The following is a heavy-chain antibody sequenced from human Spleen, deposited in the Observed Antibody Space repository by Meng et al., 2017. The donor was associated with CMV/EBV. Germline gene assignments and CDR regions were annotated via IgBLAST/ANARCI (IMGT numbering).Heavy chain of an antibody. Sequence: GESLKISCAVSGFRFGSYWMTWVRQAPGKGLEWVATVDQDGRETFYVESVKGRFTISRDNAKNSLYLQMNSLRAEDTAVYYCARVGQKQWRVGWGQGTLVTVSS. D-gene: IGHD6-19*01. CDR3: ARVGQKQWRVG. CDR1: GFRFGSYW. V-gene: IGHV3-7*01. J-gene: IGHJ4*02. CDR2: VDQDGRET.